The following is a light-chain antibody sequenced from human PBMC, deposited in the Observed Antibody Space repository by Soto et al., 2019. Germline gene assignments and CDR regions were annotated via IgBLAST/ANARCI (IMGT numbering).Light chain of an antibody. J-gene: IGKJ2*01. CDR1: QGINHW. CDR3: QQANSFPYT. CDR2: AAS. Sequence: DIQMTQSPSSVSASVGDRVTITCRASQGINHWLAWYQEKPWKAPKLLIYAASNLQSGVPLRFSGSGSGTDFTLTISSLQPEDFATYYWQQANSFPYTFGQGTKLEIK. V-gene: IGKV1-12*01.